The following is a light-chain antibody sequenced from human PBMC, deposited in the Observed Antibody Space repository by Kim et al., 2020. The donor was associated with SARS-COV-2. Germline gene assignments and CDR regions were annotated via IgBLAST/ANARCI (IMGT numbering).Light chain of an antibody. V-gene: IGLV2-18*02. CDR1: SRDIGSYHR. Sequence: GQSVTITSTGTSRDIGSYHRVSWYRQPPGSAPKLIIFYVTERPSWHPDRFSGSKSDTTSSLTISGLQPEDEADYYCSSYTLRTTWVFGGGTNVTVL. CDR3: SSYTLRTTWV. CDR2: YVT. J-gene: IGLJ6*01.